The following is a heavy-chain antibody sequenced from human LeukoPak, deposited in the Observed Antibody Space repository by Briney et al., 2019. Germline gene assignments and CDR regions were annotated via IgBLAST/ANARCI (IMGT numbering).Heavy chain of an antibody. J-gene: IGHJ4*02. CDR1: GGSISSSSYY. Sequence: SETLSLTCTVSGGSISSSSYYWGWIRQPPGKGLEWIGSIYYSGSTYYNPSLKSRVTISVDTSKNQFSLKLSSVTAADTAVYYCARAYYDFWSGYYTGRFDYWGQGTLVTVSS. CDR2: IYYSGST. D-gene: IGHD3-3*01. V-gene: IGHV4-39*07. CDR3: ARAYYDFWSGYYTGRFDY.